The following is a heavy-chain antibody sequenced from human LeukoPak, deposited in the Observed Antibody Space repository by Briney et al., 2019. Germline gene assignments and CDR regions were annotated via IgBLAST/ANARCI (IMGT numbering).Heavy chain of an antibody. Sequence: GGSLRLSCAASGFTFSSYGMHWVRQAPGRGLEWVSSINSGTGYISYADSVKGRFTISRDNGKSSLFLQMNSLRAEDTAVYYCARKPAARPIDYWGQGTLVTVSS. CDR2: INSGTGYI. V-gene: IGHV3-21*01. D-gene: IGHD6-6*01. J-gene: IGHJ4*02. CDR1: GFTFSSYG. CDR3: ARKPAARPIDY.